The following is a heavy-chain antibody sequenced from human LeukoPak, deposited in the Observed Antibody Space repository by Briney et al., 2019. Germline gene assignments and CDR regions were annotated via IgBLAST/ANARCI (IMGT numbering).Heavy chain of an antibody. Sequence: QPGRSLRLSCAASGFTFSSYGMHWVRQAPGKGLEWVAVIWYDGSNKYYADSVKGRFTISRDNSKNTLYLQMNSLRAEDTAVYYCARDQGSGYDLRDHGNWFDPWGQGTLVTVSS. CDR3: ARDQGSGYDLRDHGNWFDP. V-gene: IGHV3-33*01. D-gene: IGHD5-12*01. J-gene: IGHJ5*02. CDR2: IWYDGSNK. CDR1: GFTFSSYG.